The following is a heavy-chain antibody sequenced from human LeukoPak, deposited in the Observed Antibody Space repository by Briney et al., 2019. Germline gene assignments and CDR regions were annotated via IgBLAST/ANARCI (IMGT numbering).Heavy chain of an antibody. D-gene: IGHD1-26*01. CDR3: ARDLVIVGATRTDY. CDR2: IIPILGIA. CDR1: GYTFTSYD. Sequence: SVKVSCKASGYTFTSYDINWVRQATGQGLEWMGRIIPILGIANYAQKFQGRVTITADKSTSTAYMELSSLRSEDTAVYYCARDLVIVGATRTDYWGQGTLVTVSS. V-gene: IGHV1-69*04. J-gene: IGHJ4*02.